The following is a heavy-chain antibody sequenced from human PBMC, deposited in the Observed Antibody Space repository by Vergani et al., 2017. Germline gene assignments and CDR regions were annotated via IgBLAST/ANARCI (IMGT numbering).Heavy chain of an antibody. CDR2: INYVGRT. CDR3: ARSQGDYWYFDL. CDR1: GGSINPSSSF. V-gene: IGHV4-39*01. J-gene: IGHJ2*01. D-gene: IGHD2-21*01. Sequence: EEGKGMVKTSETLSLICTVSGGSINPSSSFWGWIRQSPGKGLEWIGSINYVGRTYYIPSLQSRATVFVDTSKNQFSLNLTSVTATDTAVYYCARSQGDYWYFDLWGPGSLVTVSS.